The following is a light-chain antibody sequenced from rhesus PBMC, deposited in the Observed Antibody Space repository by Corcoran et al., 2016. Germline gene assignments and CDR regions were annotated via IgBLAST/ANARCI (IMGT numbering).Light chain of an antibody. CDR1: NSDIGGYNY. Sequence: QAALTQPPSVSGSPGQSVTISCTGTNSDIGGYNYVSWYRQHPGTAPKVIISEVSKRASGVSDRLSGSKSGNTASLTISGLQAEDEADYFCSSHSGSDTYYVFGSGTRLTVL. CDR2: EVS. J-gene: IGLJ1*01. CDR3: SSHSGSDTYYV. V-gene: IGLV2-32*02.